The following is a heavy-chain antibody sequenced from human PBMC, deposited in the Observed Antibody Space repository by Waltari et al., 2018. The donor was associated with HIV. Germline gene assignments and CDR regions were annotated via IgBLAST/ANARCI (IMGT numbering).Heavy chain of an antibody. CDR1: GFTFRPFA. V-gene: IGHV3-30*04. Sequence: QVQLVESGGGVVQPGGSLRPPGVAYGFTFRPFAFHWVRQAPGKGLEWVALISYGGRNKVYADSVKGRFTISRDNSKNTLYLQMNSLRAEDTAVYYCARDGHFYDSRPLDHWGQGTLVTVSS. CDR3: ARDGHFYDSRPLDH. J-gene: IGHJ4*02. CDR2: ISYGGRNK. D-gene: IGHD3-22*01.